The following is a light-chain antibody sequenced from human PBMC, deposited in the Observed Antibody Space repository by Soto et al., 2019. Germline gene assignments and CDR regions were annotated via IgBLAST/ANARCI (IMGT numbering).Light chain of an antibody. CDR3: QQYGTSPLT. CDR2: DVS. Sequence: EIVLTQSPATLSLSPGERAILSCRASQSVSNFLAWYQQKPGQAPRLLIFDVSTRATGVPPRFSGSGSGTDFTLTIIGLEPEDFAVYYCQQYGTSPLTFGQGTKVDIK. V-gene: IGKV3-20*01. CDR1: QSVSNF. J-gene: IGKJ1*01.